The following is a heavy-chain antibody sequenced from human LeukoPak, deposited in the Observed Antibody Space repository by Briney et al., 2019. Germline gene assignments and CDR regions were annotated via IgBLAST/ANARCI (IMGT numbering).Heavy chain of an antibody. CDR1: GFTFSSYS. CDR2: ISSSSSTI. CDR3: ARGTSYRYDY. J-gene: IGHJ4*02. Sequence: GGSLRLSCETSGFTFSSYSMNWVRQAPGKGLEWVSYISSSSSTIYYADSVKGRFTISRDNAKNFLYLQMNSLRAGDTAVYYCARGTSYRYDYWGQGTLVTVSS. V-gene: IGHV3-48*04. D-gene: IGHD1-26*01.